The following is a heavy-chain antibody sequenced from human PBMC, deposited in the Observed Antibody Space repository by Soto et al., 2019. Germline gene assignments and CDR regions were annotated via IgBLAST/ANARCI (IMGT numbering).Heavy chain of an antibody. CDR2: ISSSGRTI. Sequence: EVLLVESGGGLVQPGGSLRLSCTASGFTFSSYEMNWFRQAPGKGLEWISYISSSGRTIFDAGSVKGRLTISRDNTRNTLFLQMDSLSPEDTAVYYCARQPAHVYEASPKWFDPWGQGTLVIVSS. V-gene: IGHV3-48*03. CDR1: GFTFSSYE. J-gene: IGHJ5*02. CDR3: ARQPAHVYEASPKWFDP. D-gene: IGHD3-16*01.